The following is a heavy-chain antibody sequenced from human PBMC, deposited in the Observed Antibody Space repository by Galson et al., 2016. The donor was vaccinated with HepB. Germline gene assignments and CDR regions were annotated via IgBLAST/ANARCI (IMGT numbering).Heavy chain of an antibody. V-gene: IGHV4-59*11. Sequence: SETLSLTCAVSGASISGHYWSWIRQPPGKGLEWIGYVHYSRITNYNPSLKSRVSISIDTSKTHFSLRLTSLTVADTAIYYCARDGRAWVGLDVWGQGTTVTVSS. J-gene: IGHJ6*02. CDR1: GASISGHY. CDR2: VHYSRIT. CDR3: ARDGRAWVGLDV. D-gene: IGHD3/OR15-3a*01.